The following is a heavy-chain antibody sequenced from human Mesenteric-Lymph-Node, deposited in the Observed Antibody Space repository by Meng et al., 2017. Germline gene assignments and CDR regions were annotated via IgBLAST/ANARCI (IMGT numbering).Heavy chain of an antibody. V-gene: IGHV1-69*05. CDR2: IIPIFATA. J-gene: IGHJ5*02. Sequence: SVKVSCKASGGTFSSYTISWVRQAPGQGLEWMGGIIPIFATANNAQKFQGRVTMTRNTSISTAYMELSSLRSEDTAVYYCARGRFLEWLLYRENWFDPWGQGTLVTVSS. D-gene: IGHD3-3*01. CDR3: ARGRFLEWLLYRENWFDP. CDR1: GGTFSSYT.